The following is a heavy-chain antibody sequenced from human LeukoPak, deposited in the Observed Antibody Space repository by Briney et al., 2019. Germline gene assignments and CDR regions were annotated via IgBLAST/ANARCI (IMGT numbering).Heavy chain of an antibody. V-gene: IGHV4-34*01. CDR1: GGSISSYY. Sequence: RASETLSLTCTVSGGSISSYYWSWIRQPPGKGLEWIGEINHSGSTNYNPSLKSRVTISVDTSKNQFSLKVSSVTAADTAVYYCARGGCSSTSCYYDYWGQGTLVTVSS. CDR3: ARGGCSSTSCYYDY. J-gene: IGHJ4*02. CDR2: INHSGST. D-gene: IGHD2-2*01.